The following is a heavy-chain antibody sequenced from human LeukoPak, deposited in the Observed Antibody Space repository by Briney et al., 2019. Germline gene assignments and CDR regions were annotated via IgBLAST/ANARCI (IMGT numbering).Heavy chain of an antibody. Sequence: ASVKVSCKASGYTFTSYDINWVRQATGQGLEWMGWISTYTGNTNYAQKLQGRVTMTTDTSTSTAYMELRSLRSDDTAVYYCARDYLYASGTFDYWGQGTLVTVSS. V-gene: IGHV1-18*01. CDR1: GYTFTSYD. D-gene: IGHD3-10*01. CDR3: ARDYLYASGTFDY. J-gene: IGHJ4*02. CDR2: ISTYTGNT.